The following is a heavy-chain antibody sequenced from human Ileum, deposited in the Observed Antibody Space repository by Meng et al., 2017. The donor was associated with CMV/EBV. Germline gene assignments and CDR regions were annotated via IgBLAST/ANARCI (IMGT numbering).Heavy chain of an antibody. CDR2: TAYRSKWDY. D-gene: IGHD6-6*01. V-gene: IGHV6-1*01. CDR3: ARESELLRFDH. J-gene: IGHJ4*02. Sequence: QIQLQQSGPGLVKPSQNLSLTCDISGDSVSTNNVAWNWIRHSPLRGLEWLGRTAYRSKWDYEYSVSVKSRITISPDTSKNQFSLQLRSVTPEDTAVYYCARESELLRFDHWGQGTLVTVSS. CDR1: GDSVSTNNVA.